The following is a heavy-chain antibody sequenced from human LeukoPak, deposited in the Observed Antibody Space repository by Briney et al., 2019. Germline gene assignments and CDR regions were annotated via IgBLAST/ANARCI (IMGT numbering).Heavy chain of an antibody. Sequence: GGSLRLSCAASGFTFSSYAMSWVRQAPGKGLEWVSSISGSGGSTYYADSVKGRFTISRDNSKNTLYLQMNSLRGEDTAVYYCAKDREGTIADYFDYWGQGTLVTISS. CDR1: GFTFSSYA. CDR2: ISGSGGST. V-gene: IGHV3-23*01. J-gene: IGHJ4*02. D-gene: IGHD1-7*01. CDR3: AKDREGTIADYFDY.